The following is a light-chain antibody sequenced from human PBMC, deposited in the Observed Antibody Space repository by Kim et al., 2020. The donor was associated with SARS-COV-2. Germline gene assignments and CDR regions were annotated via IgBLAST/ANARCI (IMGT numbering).Light chain of an antibody. J-gene: IGKJ5*01. CDR3: QQYNHWIS. CDR1: QSVGSY. Sequence: SVAPEERVTLSCRASQSVGSYVAWYQHKPGQGPRLLIYGAYTRATGIPVRFIGSGSETEFTLTITSLQTEDVAVYYCQQYNHWISFGQGTRLEIK. CDR2: GAY. V-gene: IGKV3-15*01.